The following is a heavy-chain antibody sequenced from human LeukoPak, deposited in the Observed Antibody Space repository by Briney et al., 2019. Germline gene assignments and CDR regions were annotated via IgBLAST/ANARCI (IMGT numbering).Heavy chain of an antibody. CDR3: AKDLTYGMDV. CDR1: GFTFSSYG. CDR2: ISYDGSNK. Sequence: GGSLRLSCAASGFTFSSYGMHWVRQAPGKGLEWVAVISYDGSNKYYADSVKGRFTISRDNSKNTLYLQMNSLRAEDTAVYYCAKDLTYGMDVWGQGATVTVSS. V-gene: IGHV3-30*18. J-gene: IGHJ6*02.